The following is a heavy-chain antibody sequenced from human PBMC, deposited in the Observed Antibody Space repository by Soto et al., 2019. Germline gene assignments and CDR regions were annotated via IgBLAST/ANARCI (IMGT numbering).Heavy chain of an antibody. CDR3: ARGGWCSCHNCPFYY. D-gene: IGHD1-1*01. CDR2: INGDGSTT. Sequence: EVQLVESGGGLVQPGGSLRLSCAASGFTFSTYWMHWVRQAPGTGLVWVSYINGDGSTTGYADSVKGRFTISRDNAKNTLYLQMNSLRAEDTAVYYCARGGWCSCHNCPFYYWGQGTLLPVSS. V-gene: IGHV3-74*01. CDR1: GFTFSTYW. J-gene: IGHJ4*02.